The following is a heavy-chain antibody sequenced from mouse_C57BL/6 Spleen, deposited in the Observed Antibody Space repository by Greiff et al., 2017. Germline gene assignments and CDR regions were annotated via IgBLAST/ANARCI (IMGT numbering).Heavy chain of an antibody. J-gene: IGHJ3*01. CDR3: ATACDNYPFAY. CDR1: GYTFTSYW. D-gene: IGHD1-3*01. Sequence: QVQLQQPGAELVKPGASVKLSCKASGYTFTSYWMHWVQQRPGRGLEWIGWIDPNSGGTKYNEKFKGKSTLTVDKPASTAYMQLSSLTSEDSAVYYCATACDNYPFAYWGQGTLVTVSA. V-gene: IGHV1-72*01. CDR2: IDPNSGGT.